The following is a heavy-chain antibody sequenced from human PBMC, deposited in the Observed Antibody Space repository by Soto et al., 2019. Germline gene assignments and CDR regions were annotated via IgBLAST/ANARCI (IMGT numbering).Heavy chain of an antibody. CDR2: IDLSGGNT. Sequence: QVQLVQSGAEVKNPGASVKISCTASGYNFINNYIYWVRQAPGQGLEYMGLIDLSGGNTKYAQKFQVRVTMTRDTSTTTVYLKLTRLGFDDTAMYYCAKEGAEWGQGTLVTVSS. CDR1: GYNFINNY. D-gene: IGHD3-16*01. CDR3: AKEGAE. V-gene: IGHV1-46*01. J-gene: IGHJ4*02.